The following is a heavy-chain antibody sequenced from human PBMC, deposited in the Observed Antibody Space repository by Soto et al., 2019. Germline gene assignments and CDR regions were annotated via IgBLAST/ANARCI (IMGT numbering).Heavy chain of an antibody. CDR2: INPNSGRT. J-gene: IGHJ4*02. Sequence: GASVKVSCKASGYTFTAYYIHWVRQAPGQPLEYVGWINPNSGRTNYAQKFQGWVTLTRDTSISTAYMELSRLTSDASAVFYCARAANYGLMDYWGQGTLVTVSS. CDR1: GYTFTAYY. CDR3: ARAANYGLMDY. V-gene: IGHV1-2*04. D-gene: IGHD3-16*01.